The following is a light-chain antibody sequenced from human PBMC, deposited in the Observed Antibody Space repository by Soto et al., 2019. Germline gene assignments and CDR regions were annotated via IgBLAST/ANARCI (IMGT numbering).Light chain of an antibody. CDR3: QQYYNWPQLT. Sequence: IVVTQSPATLSVSPGETVTLSCRVSQSVSSSLAWYQQKPGQAPRLLISGAYTRANGIPARFSGSGSGTEFTLTISGLQSEDFAVYYCQQYYNWPQLTFGGGTRVEIE. J-gene: IGKJ4*01. CDR1: QSVSSS. V-gene: IGKV3-15*01. CDR2: GAY.